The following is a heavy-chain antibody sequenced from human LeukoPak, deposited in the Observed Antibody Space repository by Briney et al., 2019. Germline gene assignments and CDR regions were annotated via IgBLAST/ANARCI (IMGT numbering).Heavy chain of an antibody. Sequence: SETLSLTCTVSVGSMSSYYWSWIRQPAGKGLEWIGRFYTGGTTNYNPSLKSRVTISVDRSKNVFSLEMTSVTAADAAVYYCASVTSHSYYMVVWGKRTTVTVSS. CDR3: ASVTSHSYYMVV. J-gene: IGHJ6*03. D-gene: IGHD3-16*01. CDR1: VGSMSSYY. V-gene: IGHV4-4*07. CDR2: FYTGGTT.